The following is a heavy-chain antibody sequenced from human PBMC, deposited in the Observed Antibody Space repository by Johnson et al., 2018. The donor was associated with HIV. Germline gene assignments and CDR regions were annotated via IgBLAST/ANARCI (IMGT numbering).Heavy chain of an antibody. CDR2: TWYDGSNK. J-gene: IGHJ3*02. D-gene: IGHD3-22*01. CDR1: GYTFSSYG. CDR3: AKDNLRITMIVVVSSGAFDI. Sequence: QVQLVESGGGVVQPGRSLRLSCAASGYTFSSYGMHWVRQAPGKELEWVAVTWYDGSNKYYADSVKGRFTISRDKSKNTLYLQMNSLRAEDTAVYYCAKDNLRITMIVVVSSGAFDIWGQGTMVTVSS. V-gene: IGHV3-33*03.